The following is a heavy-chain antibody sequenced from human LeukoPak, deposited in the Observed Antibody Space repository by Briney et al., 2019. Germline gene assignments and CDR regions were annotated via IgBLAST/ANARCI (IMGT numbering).Heavy chain of an antibody. J-gene: IGHJ4*02. CDR1: GFTFSSYA. CDR2: ISYDGSNK. V-gene: IGHV3-30-3*01. Sequence: GRSLRLSCVASGFTFSSYAIHWVRQAPGKGLEWVALISYDGSNKYYADSVKGRFTISRDNSNNTLYLQMNSLRAEDTAVYYCASGRDYTNYVLVYWGQGTLVTVSS. D-gene: IGHD4-11*01. CDR3: ASGRDYTNYVLVY.